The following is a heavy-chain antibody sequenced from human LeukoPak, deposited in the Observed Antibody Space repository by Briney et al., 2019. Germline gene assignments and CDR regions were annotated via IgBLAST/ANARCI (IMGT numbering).Heavy chain of an antibody. V-gene: IGHV4-34*01. D-gene: IGHD2-21*02. J-gene: IGHJ4*02. Sequence: SETLSLTCAVYGGSFSGYYWSWVRQPPGKGLEWIGEINHSGSTNYNPSLKSRVTISVDTSKNQFSLKLSSVTAADTAVYYCASLIYCGGDCLWGQGTLVTVSS. CDR2: INHSGST. CDR1: GGSFSGYY. CDR3: ASLIYCGGDCL.